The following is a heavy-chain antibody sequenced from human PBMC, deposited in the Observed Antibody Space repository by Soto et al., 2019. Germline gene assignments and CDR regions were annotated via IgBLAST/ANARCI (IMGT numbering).Heavy chain of an antibody. CDR3: AREGAATLNGFDP. Sequence: QVQLQQWGAGLLKPSETLSLTCAVYGGSFSGYYWSWIRQPPGKGLEWIGEINHSGSTNYNPSLKSRVTISVDTSKNQFSLKLSSVTAADTAVYYCAREGAATLNGFDPWGQGTLVTVSS. D-gene: IGHD1-26*01. J-gene: IGHJ5*02. CDR2: INHSGST. CDR1: GGSFSGYY. V-gene: IGHV4-34*01.